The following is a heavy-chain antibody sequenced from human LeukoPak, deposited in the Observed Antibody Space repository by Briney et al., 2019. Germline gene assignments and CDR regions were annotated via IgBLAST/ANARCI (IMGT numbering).Heavy chain of an antibody. J-gene: IGHJ4*02. CDR2: ISGRDGNT. Sequence: GGSLRLSCAASGFTFSSYAMSWVRQAPGKGLEWVSGISGRDGNTYYADSVKGRFTISRDNSKNTLYLQMISLRAEDTAIYYCAKDRIVMSGFFDYWGQGTLVTVSS. V-gene: IGHV3-23*01. CDR1: GFTFSSYA. CDR3: AKDRIVMSGFFDY. D-gene: IGHD6-19*01.